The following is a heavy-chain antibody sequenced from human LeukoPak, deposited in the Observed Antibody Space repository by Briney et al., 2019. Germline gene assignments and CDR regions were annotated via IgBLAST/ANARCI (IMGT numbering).Heavy chain of an antibody. CDR3: AGDKSSSWYVYYYYGMDV. Sequence: ASVKVSCKASGYTFTSYDINWVRQATGQGLEWMGWMNPNSGNTGYAQKFQGRVTMTRNTSISTAYMELSSLRSEDTAVYYCAGDKSSSWYVYYYYGMDVWSQGTTVTVSS. CDR2: MNPNSGNT. J-gene: IGHJ6*02. V-gene: IGHV1-8*01. D-gene: IGHD6-13*01. CDR1: GYTFTSYD.